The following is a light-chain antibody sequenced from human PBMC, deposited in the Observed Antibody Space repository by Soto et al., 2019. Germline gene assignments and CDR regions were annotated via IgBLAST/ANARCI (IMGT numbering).Light chain of an antibody. Sequence: ETVMTQSPATLSVSPGERATLSCRASQSVSSNLAWYQQKPGQAPRLLFYGASTRATGIPARFSGSGSGTDFTLTISSLEPEDFAVYYCQQRSNWPPTFGGGTKVDIK. V-gene: IGKV3-15*01. J-gene: IGKJ4*01. CDR1: QSVSSN. CDR2: GAS. CDR3: QQRSNWPPT.